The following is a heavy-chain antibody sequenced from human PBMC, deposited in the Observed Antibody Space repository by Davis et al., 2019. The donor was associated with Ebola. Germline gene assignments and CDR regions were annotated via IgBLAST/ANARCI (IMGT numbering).Heavy chain of an antibody. CDR2: IGTAGDT. J-gene: IGHJ4*02. D-gene: IGHD3-9*01. CDR1: GFTFSSYD. V-gene: IGHV3-13*01. Sequence: PGGSLRLSCAASGFTFSSYDMHWVRQVTGKGLEWVSAIGTAGDTYYPGSVKGRFTISRENAKNSLYLQMNSLRAGDTAVYYCARAHFDRSSFDYWGQGTLVTVSS. CDR3: ARAHFDRSSFDY.